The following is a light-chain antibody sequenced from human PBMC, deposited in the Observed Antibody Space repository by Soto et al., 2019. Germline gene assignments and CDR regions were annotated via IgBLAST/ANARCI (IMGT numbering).Light chain of an antibody. J-gene: IGKJ1*01. CDR1: QSISSSY. V-gene: IGKV3-20*01. CDR3: QQYGSSPQT. CDR2: GAS. Sequence: EIVLTQSPGTLSLSPGERATLSCRASQSISSSYLAWYQQKPGQAPRPLIYGASSRATGIPDRFSGSGSGTDFTLTISRLEPEDFAVYYCQQYGSSPQTFGHGTTVDIK.